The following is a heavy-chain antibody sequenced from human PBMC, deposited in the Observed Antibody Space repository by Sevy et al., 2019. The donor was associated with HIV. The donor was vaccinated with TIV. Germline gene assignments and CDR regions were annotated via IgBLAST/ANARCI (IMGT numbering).Heavy chain of an antibody. J-gene: IGHJ5*02. V-gene: IGHV3-9*01. Sequence: GGSLRLSCAASGFTFDDYAMHWVRQAPGKGLEWVSGISWNSGSIGYADSVKGRFTISRDNAKNSLYLQMNSLRAEDTAVSYCSKSPRYDMLTGSFDPWGQGTLVTVSS. CDR1: GFTFDDYA. CDR3: SKSPRYDMLTGSFDP. CDR2: ISWNSGSI. D-gene: IGHD3-9*01.